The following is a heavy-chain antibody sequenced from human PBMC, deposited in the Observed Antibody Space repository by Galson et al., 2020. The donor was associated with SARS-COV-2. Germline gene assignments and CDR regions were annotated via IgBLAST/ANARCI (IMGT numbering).Heavy chain of an antibody. V-gene: IGHV3-74*01. Sequence: GESLKISCAASGFTFNSFWMHWVRQVTGKGLMLVSRINSDGSATTYADSVKGRFTISRDNAKNTLYLQMNSLTAEDTAVYYCARNQPHYDWGQGTLVIVSS. D-gene: IGHD3-10*01. CDR2: INSDGSAT. CDR1: GFTFNSFW. CDR3: ARNQPHYD. J-gene: IGHJ4*02.